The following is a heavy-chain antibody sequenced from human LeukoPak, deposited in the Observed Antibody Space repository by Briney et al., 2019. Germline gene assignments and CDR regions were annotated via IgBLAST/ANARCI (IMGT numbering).Heavy chain of an antibody. CDR3: ARVFDL. CDR1: GGSMSSGSYY. CDR2: IYTSGST. Sequence: PSETLSLTCTVSGGSMSSGSYYWNWIRQPAGKGLEWTGRIYTSGSTNYSPSLKSRVTISVDTSKNHFSLKLSSVTAADTAVYYCARVFDLWGQGTLVTVSS. V-gene: IGHV4-61*02. J-gene: IGHJ5*02.